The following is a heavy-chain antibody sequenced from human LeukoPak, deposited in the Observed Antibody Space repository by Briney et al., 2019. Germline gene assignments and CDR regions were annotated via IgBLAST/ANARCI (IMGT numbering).Heavy chain of an antibody. CDR3: ARGFYYLDV. CDR1: GGPFSDYY. CDR2: INHSGST. Sequence: PSETLSLTCTAYGGPFSDYYWSWVRQSPGKGLEWIGEINHSGSTNYNPSLKSRVTLSVETSKNQFSLKVSSVTAADTAVYYCARGFYYLDVWGKGTTVTVSS. V-gene: IGHV4-34*01. J-gene: IGHJ6*03.